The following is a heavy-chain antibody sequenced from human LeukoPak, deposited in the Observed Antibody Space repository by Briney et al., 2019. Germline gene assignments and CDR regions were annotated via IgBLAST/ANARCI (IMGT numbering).Heavy chain of an antibody. CDR3: ARDGDVSGYSD. CDR2: IKQDGSEK. D-gene: IGHD3-22*01. J-gene: IGHJ4*02. CDR1: GFTFSPYW. V-gene: IGHV3-7*01. Sequence: GGSLRLSCAGSGFTFSPYWMSWVRQAPGKGPEWVANIKQDGSEKYYVDSVKGRFAISRDNAKNSLYLQMNSLRAEDTAVYYCARDGDVSGYSDWGQGTPVTVSS.